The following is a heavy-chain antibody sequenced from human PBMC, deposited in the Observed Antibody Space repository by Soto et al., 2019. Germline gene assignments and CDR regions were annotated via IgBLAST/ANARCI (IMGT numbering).Heavy chain of an antibody. CDR1: GYTFTAYY. D-gene: IGHD3-16*01. CDR2: INPNSGVT. Sequence: ASVKVSCKSSGYTFTAYYLHWVRQAPGQGLEWMGWINPNSGVTNYAQKFQDRVTMTRDTSISTAYMELDSLKSDDTGVYYCARDGDVNTGFGKDYWGQGTLVTVSS. J-gene: IGHJ4*02. V-gene: IGHV1-2*02. CDR3: ARDGDVNTGFGKDY.